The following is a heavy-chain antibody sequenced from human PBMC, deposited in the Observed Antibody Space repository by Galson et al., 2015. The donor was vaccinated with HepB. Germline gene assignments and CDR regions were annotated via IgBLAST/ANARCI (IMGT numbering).Heavy chain of an antibody. CDR3: ARGTYYDSSGYYSATPLYDY. D-gene: IGHD3-22*01. CDR1: GFTFSSYE. Sequence: SLRPSCAASGFTFSSYEMNWVRQAPGKGLEWFSYISSSGSTIYYADSVKGRFTISRDNAKNSLYLQMNSLRAEDTAVYYCARGTYYDSSGYYSATPLYDYWGQGTLVTVSS. V-gene: IGHV3-48*03. CDR2: ISSSGSTI. J-gene: IGHJ4*02.